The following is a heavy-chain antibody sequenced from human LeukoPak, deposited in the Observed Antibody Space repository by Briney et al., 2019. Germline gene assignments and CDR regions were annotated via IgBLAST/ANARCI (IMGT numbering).Heavy chain of an antibody. V-gene: IGHV1-58*01. Sequence: SVKVSCKASGFTFTSSAVQWVRQARGQRLEWIGWIVVGSGNTNYAQKFQERVTITRDMSTSTAYMELSSLRSEDTAMYYCAAGWLLPLDAFDIWGQGTMVTVSS. D-gene: IGHD3-22*01. J-gene: IGHJ3*02. CDR3: AAGWLLPLDAFDI. CDR2: IVVGSGNT. CDR1: GFTFTSSA.